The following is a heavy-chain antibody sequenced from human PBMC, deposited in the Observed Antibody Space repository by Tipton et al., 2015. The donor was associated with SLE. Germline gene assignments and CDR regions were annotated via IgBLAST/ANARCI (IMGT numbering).Heavy chain of an antibody. D-gene: IGHD2-21*01. CDR1: GGSISSNSNY. J-gene: IGHJ4*02. CDR2: VYYSGNT. V-gene: IGHV4-39*07. CDR3: AREASWLDY. Sequence: SLRLSCTASGGSISSNSNYWGWIRQPPGKGLEWIGNVYYSGNTHYNPSLKSRITISVDRSKNQFSLKLTSLTAADTAVYYCAREASWLDYWGQGTLVTVSS.